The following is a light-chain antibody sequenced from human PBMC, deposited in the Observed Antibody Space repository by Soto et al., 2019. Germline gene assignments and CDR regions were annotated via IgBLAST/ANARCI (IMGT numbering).Light chain of an antibody. CDR1: QSISSY. CDR2: AAS. CDR3: QQSYSTPNT. V-gene: IGKV1-39*01. J-gene: IGKJ5*01. Sequence: QVTQCPSSMPASVRDIQTIPFRASQSISSYLNWYQQKPGKAPKLLIYAASSLQSGVPSRFSGSGSGTDFTLTISSLQPEDFATYYCQQSYSTPNTFGQGARLEI.